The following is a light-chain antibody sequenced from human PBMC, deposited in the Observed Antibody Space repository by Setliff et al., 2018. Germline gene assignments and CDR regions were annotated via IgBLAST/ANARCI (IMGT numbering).Light chain of an antibody. CDR1: SSDVGSYNY. CDR3: SSYEGTNNFV. V-gene: IGLV2-8*01. Sequence: QSALTQPPSASGSPGQSVTISCTGTSSDVGSYNYVSWYQQHPGKAPKLMIYQVTQRPSGVPDRFSGSKSGDTASLTVSGLQAEDEADYYCSSYEGTNNFVFGTGTKVTVL. J-gene: IGLJ1*01. CDR2: QVT.